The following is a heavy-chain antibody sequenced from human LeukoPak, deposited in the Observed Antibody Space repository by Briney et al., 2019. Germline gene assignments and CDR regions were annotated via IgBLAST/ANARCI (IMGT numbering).Heavy chain of an antibody. V-gene: IGHV3-33*01. Sequence: GRSLRLSCAASGFSFSSFGFHWVRQAPGKGLEWVSAISFDGKNIHYADSVKGRFTISRDNSRNTVYLQMNSLRVEDTAVYYCARGWYSVSSYYYYGMDVWGQGTSVTVSS. CDR3: ARGWYSVSSYYYYGMDV. D-gene: IGHD6-6*01. J-gene: IGHJ6*02. CDR1: GFSFSSFG. CDR2: ISFDGKNI.